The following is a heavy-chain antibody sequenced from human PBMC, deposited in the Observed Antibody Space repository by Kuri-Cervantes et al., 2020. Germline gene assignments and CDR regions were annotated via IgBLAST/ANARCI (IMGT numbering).Heavy chain of an antibody. D-gene: IGHD3-10*01. CDR3: AKDLVRALSYYYYGMDV. Sequence: ASVKVSCKASGYTFTSSAIHWVRQAPGQRLEWMGWINTGNGKTKYSQTFQGRVTITRDTSASTAYMDLSSLRSEDTAVYYCAKDLVRALSYYYYGMDVWGQGTTVTVSS. V-gene: IGHV1-3*04. CDR1: GYTFTSSA. J-gene: IGHJ6*02. CDR2: INTGNGKT.